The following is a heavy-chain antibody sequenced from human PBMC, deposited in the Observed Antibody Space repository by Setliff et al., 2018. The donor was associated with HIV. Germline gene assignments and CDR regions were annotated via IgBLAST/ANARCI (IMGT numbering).Heavy chain of an antibody. CDR3: AKAVAQQFVSFFDH. CDR1: GFTFSSYG. D-gene: IGHD6-6*01. Sequence: GGSLRLSCAASGFTFSSYGMHWVRQAPGKGLEWVAFIRYDGSNKYYADSVKGRFTISRDNSKNTLYLQMNSLRAEDTAVYYCAKAVAQQFVSFFDHWGQGTLVTVSS. J-gene: IGHJ4*02. CDR2: IRYDGSNK. V-gene: IGHV3-30*02.